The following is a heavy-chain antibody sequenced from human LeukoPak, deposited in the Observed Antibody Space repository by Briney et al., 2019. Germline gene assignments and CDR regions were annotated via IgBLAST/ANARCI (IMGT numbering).Heavy chain of an antibody. Sequence: SVKVSCKASGGTFSSYAISWVRQAPGQGLEWMGRIIPILGIADYAQKFQGRVTITADKSTSTAYMELSSLRSEDTAVYYCARGEPRIAAAGTFVDYWGQGTLVTVSS. CDR1: GGTFSSYA. CDR2: IIPILGIA. V-gene: IGHV1-69*04. D-gene: IGHD6-13*01. J-gene: IGHJ4*02. CDR3: ARGEPRIAAAGTFVDY.